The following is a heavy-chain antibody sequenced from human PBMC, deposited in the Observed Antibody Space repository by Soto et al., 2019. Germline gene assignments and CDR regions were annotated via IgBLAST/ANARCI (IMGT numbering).Heavy chain of an antibody. Sequence: PSETLSLTCTVSGGSISSGGYYWSWIRQHPGKGLEWIGYIYYSGSTYYNPSLKSRVTISLDTSKNQFSLKLSSVTAADTAVYYCARSSGANAFDIWGQGTMVTVSS. CDR1: GGSISSGGYY. CDR2: IYYSGST. CDR3: ARSSGANAFDI. V-gene: IGHV4-31*03. J-gene: IGHJ3*02. D-gene: IGHD3-10*01.